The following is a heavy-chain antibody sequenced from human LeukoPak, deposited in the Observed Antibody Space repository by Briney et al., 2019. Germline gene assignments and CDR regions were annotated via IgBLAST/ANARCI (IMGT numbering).Heavy chain of an antibody. Sequence: SETLSLTCAVYGESFSGYYWSWIRQPPGKGLEWIGEINHSGSTNYNPSLKSRVTISVDKSKNQFSLKLSSVTAADTAVYYCARDRDLYYFDYWGQGTLVTVSS. J-gene: IGHJ4*02. CDR1: GESFSGYY. D-gene: IGHD5-24*01. V-gene: IGHV4-34*01. CDR3: ARDRDLYYFDY. CDR2: INHSGST.